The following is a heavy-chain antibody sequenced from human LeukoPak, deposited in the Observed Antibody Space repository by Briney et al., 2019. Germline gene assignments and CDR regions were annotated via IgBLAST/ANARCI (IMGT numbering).Heavy chain of an antibody. D-gene: IGHD2-21*02. CDR3: ARDNCGGDCSTYYYYYMDV. Sequence: SETLSLTCTVSGGSISSYYWSWIRQPAGKGLEWIGRIYTSGSTNYKPSLKSRVTMSVDTSKNQFSLKLSSVTAADTAVYYCARDNCGGDCSTYYYYYMDVWGKGTTVTVSS. J-gene: IGHJ6*03. CDR2: IYTSGST. V-gene: IGHV4-4*07. CDR1: GGSISSYY.